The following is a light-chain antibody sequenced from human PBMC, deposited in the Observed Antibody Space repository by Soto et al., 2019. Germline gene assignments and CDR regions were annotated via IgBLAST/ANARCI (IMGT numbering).Light chain of an antibody. CDR1: QSVSSSY. J-gene: IGKJ2*01. CDR2: DAS. V-gene: IGKV3-20*01. CDR3: QQYGSSPYT. Sequence: EIVLTQSPGTLSLSPGERATLSCRASQSVSSSYLAWHQQKPGQAPRLLIYDASSRDTGITDRFSGSGSGTDFNLTISSLASEDLAVYYCQQYGSSPYTFGQGTKLEIK.